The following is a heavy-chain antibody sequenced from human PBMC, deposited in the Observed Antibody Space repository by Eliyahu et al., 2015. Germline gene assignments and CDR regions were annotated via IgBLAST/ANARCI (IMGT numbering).Heavy chain of an antibody. J-gene: IGHJ4*02. D-gene: IGHD3-10*01. V-gene: IGHV4-38-2*01. CDR2: IYXSGST. CDR1: XXSISSGYY. CDR3: AREPSSGFDY. Sequence: QVQLQESGPGLVKPSETLSLTCAXSXXSISSGYYWGWXRQPPGKGLEXIGSIYXSGSTYYNPSLXSRVTISVDTSKNQFSLKLSSVTAADTAVYYCAREPSSGFDYWGQGTLVTVSS.